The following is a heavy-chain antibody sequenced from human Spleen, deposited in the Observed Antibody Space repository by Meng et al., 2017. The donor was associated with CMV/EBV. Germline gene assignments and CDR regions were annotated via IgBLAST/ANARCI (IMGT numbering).Heavy chain of an antibody. Sequence: GGSLRLSCAVSGFSVSSDYMSWVRQAPGEGLEWVSHIYSSGSTYYADSVKGRFTISRDNPNNTLYLHMSSLRAEDTAVYYCARLRRDRAVAFRFDPWGQGTLVTVSS. CDR1: GFSVSSDY. CDR2: IYSSGST. V-gene: IGHV3-53*01. J-gene: IGHJ5*02. D-gene: IGHD2/OR15-2a*01. CDR3: ARLRRDRAVAFRFDP.